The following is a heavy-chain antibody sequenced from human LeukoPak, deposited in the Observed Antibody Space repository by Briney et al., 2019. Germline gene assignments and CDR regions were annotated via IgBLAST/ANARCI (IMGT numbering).Heavy chain of an antibody. CDR1: GGSFSGYY. CDR3: ARRVVGATYYFDY. Sequence: PSETLSLTCAVYGGSFSGYYWSWIRQPPGKGLEWIGEINHSGSTNYNPSLKSRVTISVDTSKNWFSLRLTSVTAADTAVYYCARRVVGATYYFDYWGQGTLVTVSS. J-gene: IGHJ4*02. CDR2: INHSGST. V-gene: IGHV4-34*01. D-gene: IGHD1-26*01.